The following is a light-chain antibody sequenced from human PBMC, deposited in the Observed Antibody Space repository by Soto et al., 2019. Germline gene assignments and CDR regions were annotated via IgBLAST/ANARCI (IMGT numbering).Light chain of an antibody. CDR1: SSDVGGYNY. CDR2: DFS. V-gene: IGLV2-11*01. Sequence: QSALTQPRSVSGSPGQSVTISCTGTSSDVGGYNYVSWYQHHPGKAPKLIIYDFSKRPSGVPDRFSGSKSGNTASLTISGLRTEDEASYYCCSYAGTYPLFGGGPKLTVL. J-gene: IGLJ3*02. CDR3: CSYAGTYPL.